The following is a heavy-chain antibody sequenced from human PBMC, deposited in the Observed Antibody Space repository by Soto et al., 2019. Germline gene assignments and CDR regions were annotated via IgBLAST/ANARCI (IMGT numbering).Heavy chain of an antibody. CDR3: AKGVAVAVTYYYYYGMDV. CDR2: ISGSGGST. Sequence: GSLRLSCAASGFTFSSYAMSWVRQAPGKGLEWVSAISGSGGSTYYADSVKGRFTISRDNSKNTLYLQMNSLRAEDTAVYYCAKGVAVAVTYYYYYGMDVWGQGTTVTVSS. V-gene: IGHV3-23*01. D-gene: IGHD6-19*01. CDR1: GFTFSSYA. J-gene: IGHJ6*02.